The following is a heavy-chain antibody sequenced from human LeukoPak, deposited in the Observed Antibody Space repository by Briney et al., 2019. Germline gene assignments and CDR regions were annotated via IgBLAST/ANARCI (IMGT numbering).Heavy chain of an antibody. CDR2: ISSSSSYI. CDR3: ARGGIAAAGTAPDY. CDR1: GFTFSSYS. V-gene: IGHV3-21*01. Sequence: PGGSLRLSCAASGFTFSSYSMNWVRQAPGKGLEWVSSISSSSSYIYYADSVKGRFTISRDNAKNSLYLQMNSLRAEDTAVYYCARGGIAAAGTAPDYWGQGTLVTVSS. J-gene: IGHJ4*02. D-gene: IGHD6-13*01.